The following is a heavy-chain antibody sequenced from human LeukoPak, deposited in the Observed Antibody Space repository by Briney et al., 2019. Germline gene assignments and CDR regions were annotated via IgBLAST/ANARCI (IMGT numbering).Heavy chain of an antibody. CDR2: INSDGSST. J-gene: IGHJ5*02. V-gene: IGHV3-74*01. CDR3: AREYSTGFDP. Sequence: PGGCLSLSLSASGLTFSRYWMHWVSPGPGKGLLWALRINSDGSSTSYADSVKGRFPIPKANAKNTLYLQMNSLRAEDTAVYYCAREYSTGFDPWGQGTLVTVSS. D-gene: IGHD2-15*01. CDR1: GLTFSRYW.